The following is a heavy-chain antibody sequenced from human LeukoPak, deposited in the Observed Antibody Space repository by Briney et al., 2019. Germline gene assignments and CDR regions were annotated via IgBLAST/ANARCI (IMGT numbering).Heavy chain of an antibody. V-gene: IGHV3-43D*03. J-gene: IGHJ4*02. Sequence: PGGSLRLSCAASGFTFDDYAMHWVRQAPGKGLEWVSLISWDGGSTYYADSVKGRFTISRDNSKNSLYLQMNSLRAEDTALYYCAKDIKTVAVYYFDYWGQGTLVTVSS. D-gene: IGHD6-19*01. CDR2: ISWDGGST. CDR3: AKDIKTVAVYYFDY. CDR1: GFTFDDYA.